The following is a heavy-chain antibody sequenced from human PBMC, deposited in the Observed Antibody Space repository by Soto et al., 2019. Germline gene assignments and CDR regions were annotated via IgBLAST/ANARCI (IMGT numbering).Heavy chain of an antibody. CDR3: VRASGDYSFDF. V-gene: IGHV3-72*01. Sequence: EVQLVESGGGLVQPGGSLRLSCAASGFTFSDHYMDWVRQAPGKGLEWVGRTRNKANSYTTEYAASVKGRFTISRDDSKKSLYLQMNSLETEDTAVYYCVRASGDYSFDFWGQGTLVTVSS. CDR1: GFTFSDHY. D-gene: IGHD1-26*01. CDR2: TRNKANSYTT. J-gene: IGHJ4*02.